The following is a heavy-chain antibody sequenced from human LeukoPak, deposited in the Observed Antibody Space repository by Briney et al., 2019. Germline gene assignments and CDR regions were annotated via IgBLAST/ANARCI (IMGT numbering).Heavy chain of an antibody. Sequence: GGSLRLSCAASGFTFSSYWMSWVRQAPGKGLEWVANIKQDGSEKYYVDSVKGRFTISRDNAKNSLYLQMNSLRAEDTAVYYCARDPVGASPGVDYWGQGTLVTVSS. J-gene: IGHJ4*02. CDR2: IKQDGSEK. CDR1: GFTFSSYW. CDR3: ARDPVGASPGVDY. D-gene: IGHD1-26*01. V-gene: IGHV3-7*01.